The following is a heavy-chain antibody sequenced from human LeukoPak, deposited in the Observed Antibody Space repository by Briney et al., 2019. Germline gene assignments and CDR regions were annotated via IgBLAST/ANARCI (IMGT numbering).Heavy chain of an antibody. CDR1: GFTFSSYA. J-gene: IGHJ4*02. CDR3: AKIEVYSGTYRGFFES. Sequence: GGSLRLSCAASGFTFSSYAMSWVRQAPGKGLEWVSAISGRGASTYYADSVRGRFTISRDNSKDTLNLQMNSLRAEDTAVYYCAKIEVYSGTYRGFFESWGQGTLVTVSS. V-gene: IGHV3-23*01. CDR2: ISGRGAST. D-gene: IGHD1-26*01.